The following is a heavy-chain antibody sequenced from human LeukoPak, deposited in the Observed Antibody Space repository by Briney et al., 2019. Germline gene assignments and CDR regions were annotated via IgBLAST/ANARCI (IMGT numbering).Heavy chain of an antibody. D-gene: IGHD3-9*01. V-gene: IGHV3-23*01. CDR1: GFAFSKYA. CDR2: ISGSGGSK. CDR3: AKGTTYYDILTGYGYPYYFDY. J-gene: IGHJ4*02. Sequence: PGGSLRLSCAASGFAFSKYAMSWVRQAPGKGLEWVSAISGSGGSKYYADSVKGRFTISRDNSKNTLYVQKNSLRAEDTATYYCAKGTTYYDILTGYGYPYYFDYWGQGTLVTVSS.